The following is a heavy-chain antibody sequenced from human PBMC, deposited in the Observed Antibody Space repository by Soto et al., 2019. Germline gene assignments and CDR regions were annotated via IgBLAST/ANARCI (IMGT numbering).Heavy chain of an antibody. CDR3: AKGWRQLVRDTYGMDV. CDR1: GFTFSTYG. CDR2: ISYDGSNK. Sequence: QVQLVESGGGVVQPGRSLRLSCAASGFTFSTYGMHWVRQAPGKGLEWVAVISYDGSNKYYADSVKGRFTISRDNSKNTLYLQMNSRRAEDTAVYYCAKGWRQLVRDTYGMDVWGQGTTVTVSS. J-gene: IGHJ6*02. D-gene: IGHD6-13*01. V-gene: IGHV3-30*18.